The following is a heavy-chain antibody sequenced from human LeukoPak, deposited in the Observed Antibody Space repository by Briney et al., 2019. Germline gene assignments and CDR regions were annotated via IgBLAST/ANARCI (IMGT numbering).Heavy chain of an antibody. Sequence: GGSLRLSCAASGFTFSSYGMHWVRQAPGKGLEGVAFIRYDGSNKYYADSVKGRFTISRDNSKNTLYLQMNSPRAEDTAVYFCARPSLNSGSYFDYWGQGTLVTVSS. V-gene: IGHV3-30*02. J-gene: IGHJ4*02. CDR3: ARPSLNSGSYFDY. CDR1: GFTFSSYG. D-gene: IGHD1-26*01. CDR2: IRYDGSNK.